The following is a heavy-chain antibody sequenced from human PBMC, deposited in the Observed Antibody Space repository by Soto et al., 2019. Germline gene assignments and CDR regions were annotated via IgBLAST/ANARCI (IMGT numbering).Heavy chain of an antibody. V-gene: IGHV3-64D*06. CDR3: AKNQGVELVPLATVDWFDP. Sequence: GSLRLSCSASGFTFSSYAMHWVRQAPGKGLEYVSAISSNGGSTYYADSVKGRFTISRDNSKNTLYLQMSSLRAEDTAVYHCAKNQGVELVPLATVDWFDPWGQGSVVTVSS. CDR1: GFTFSSYA. J-gene: IGHJ5*02. CDR2: ISSNGGST. D-gene: IGHD1-26*01.